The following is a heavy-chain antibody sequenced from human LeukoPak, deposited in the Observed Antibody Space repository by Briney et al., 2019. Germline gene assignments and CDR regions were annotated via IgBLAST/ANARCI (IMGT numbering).Heavy chain of an antibody. CDR2: IKKDGSEK. D-gene: IGHD5-18*01. Sequence: GGSLRLSCAASGFTFSSCWMSWVRQAPGKGMEWVANIKKDGSEKYYVDAVKGRFTVSRDNAKTSLYLQMNSLRAEDTAVYYCARDLSGVTGYTYGRGIDYWGQGTLVTVSS. J-gene: IGHJ4*02. CDR3: ARDLSGVTGYTYGRGIDY. V-gene: IGHV3-7*01. CDR1: GFTFSSCW.